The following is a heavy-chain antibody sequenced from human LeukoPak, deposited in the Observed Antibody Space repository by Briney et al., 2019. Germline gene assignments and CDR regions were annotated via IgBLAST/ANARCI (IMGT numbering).Heavy chain of an antibody. V-gene: IGHV1-69*05. D-gene: IGHD3-3*01. J-gene: IGHJ3*02. Sequence: SVKVSCKASGGTFSSYAISLVRQAPGQGLEWMGGIIPIFGTANYAQKFQGRVTITTDESTSTAYMELSSLRSEDTAVYYCAIPQYYDLWSGPKPDREHAFDMWGEGTTVTVSS. CDR1: GGTFSSYA. CDR3: AIPQYYDLWSGPKPDREHAFDM. CDR2: IIPIFGTA.